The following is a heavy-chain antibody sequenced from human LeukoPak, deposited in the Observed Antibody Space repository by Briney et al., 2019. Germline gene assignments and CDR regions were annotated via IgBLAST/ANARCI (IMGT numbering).Heavy chain of an antibody. V-gene: IGHV1-2*02. CDR2: INPTSGGT. CDR1: GYTFNDHY. CDR3: ARELDY. Sequence: EASVKVSCKASGYTFNDHYLHWVRQAPGQGLEWMAWINPTSGGTNYAQKSQGRVTMTRDTSISTAYMELSRLRSDDTAVYYCARELDYWGQGTLVTVSS. J-gene: IGHJ4*02.